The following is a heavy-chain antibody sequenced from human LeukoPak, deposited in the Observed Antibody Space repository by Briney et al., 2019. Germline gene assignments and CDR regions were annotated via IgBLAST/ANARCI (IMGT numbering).Heavy chain of an antibody. Sequence: ASVKVSWKASGCTFSSYAISWVRQALGQGLEWMGGIIPIFGTANYAQKFQGRVTITADESTSTAYMELSSLRSEDTAVYYCARDLDYGDYPYNFDYWGQGTLVTVSS. D-gene: IGHD4-17*01. CDR3: ARDLDYGDYPYNFDY. J-gene: IGHJ4*02. V-gene: IGHV1-69*13. CDR1: GCTFSSYA. CDR2: IIPIFGTA.